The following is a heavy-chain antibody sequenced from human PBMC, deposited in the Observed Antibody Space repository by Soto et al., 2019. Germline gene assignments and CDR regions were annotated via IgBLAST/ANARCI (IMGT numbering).Heavy chain of an antibody. D-gene: IGHD2-8*01. Sequence: SETLSLSCTVSGGSVSSGSYSWSWIRQPPGKGLEWIGYIYYSGSTNYNPSLKSRVTISVDTSKNQFSLKLSSVTAADTAVYYCARVRLKGGYAIHMAYYFDYWGQAILLTLSS. V-gene: IGHV4-61*01. J-gene: IGHJ4*02. CDR3: ARVRLKGGYAIHMAYYFDY. CDR1: GGSVSSGSYS. CDR2: IYYSGST.